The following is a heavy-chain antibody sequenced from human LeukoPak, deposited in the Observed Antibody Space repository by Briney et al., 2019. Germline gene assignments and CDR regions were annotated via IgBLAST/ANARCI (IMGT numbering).Heavy chain of an antibody. CDR1: GFTFSSYG. Sequence: GRSLRLSCAASGFTFSSYGMHWVRQAPSKGLEWVAVISYDGSNKYYADSVKGRFTISRDNSKNTLYLQMNSLRAEDTAVYYCARDLWCGADCYGTFDIWGQGTMVSVSS. J-gene: IGHJ3*02. V-gene: IGHV3-30*03. CDR2: ISYDGSNK. D-gene: IGHD2-21*02. CDR3: ARDLWCGADCYGTFDI.